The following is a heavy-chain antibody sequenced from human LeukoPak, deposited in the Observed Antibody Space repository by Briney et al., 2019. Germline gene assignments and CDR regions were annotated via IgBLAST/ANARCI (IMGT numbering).Heavy chain of an antibody. Sequence: GESLKISCKASGYVFTSYWIGWVRQMPGKGLEWMGIIYPGDSDTRYSPSFQGQVTISVDKSISTAYLQWSSLKASDTAVYYCASRDGYNFFDFWGQGTLVTVSS. J-gene: IGHJ4*02. D-gene: IGHD5-24*01. V-gene: IGHV5-51*01. CDR2: IYPGDSDT. CDR1: GYVFTSYW. CDR3: ASRDGYNFFDF.